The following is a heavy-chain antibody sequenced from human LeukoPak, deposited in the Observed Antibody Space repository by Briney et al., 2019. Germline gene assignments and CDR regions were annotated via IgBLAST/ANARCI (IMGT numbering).Heavy chain of an antibody. CDR3: GVYGGDWRFDF. Sequence: SETLSLTCAVYNGFDSYYMTIVRQPPGKGLEWVGEITYRGSGNYNPSLKGRATIAINVSQRQFSLSLRSVTAADTATYYCGVYGGDWRFDFWGQGTPITVSS. V-gene: IGHV4-34*01. CDR2: ITYRGSG. D-gene: IGHD2-21*02. J-gene: IGHJ4*02. CDR1: NGFDSYY.